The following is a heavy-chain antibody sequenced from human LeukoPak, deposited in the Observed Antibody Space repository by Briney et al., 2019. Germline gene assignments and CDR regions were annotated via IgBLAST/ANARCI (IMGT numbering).Heavy chain of an antibody. J-gene: IGHJ6*03. V-gene: IGHV3-30*04. Sequence: GGSLRLSCAASGFTFSRYGMHWVRQAPGKGLEWVTAISYDGSNKYYADSVKGRFTISRDNSKNTLYVQMNSLRAEDTAVYYCAKDRCSNGVGCYYYYMDVRGKGTTVTISS. D-gene: IGHD2-8*01. CDR3: AKDRCSNGVGCYYYYMDV. CDR2: ISYDGSNK. CDR1: GFTFSRYG.